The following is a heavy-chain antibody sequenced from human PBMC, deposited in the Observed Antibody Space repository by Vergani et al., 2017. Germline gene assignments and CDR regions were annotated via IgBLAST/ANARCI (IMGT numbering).Heavy chain of an antibody. CDR2: IYYSGST. Sequence: QVQLQESGPGLVKPSETLSLTCTVSGGSISSYYWSWIRQPPGKGLEWIGYIYYSGSTNYNPSLKSRVTISVDTSKNQFSLKLSSVTAADTAVYYCARVFGYYGSGSYYNPEEIFIPYYFDYWGQGTLVTVSS. J-gene: IGHJ4*02. CDR3: ARVFGYYGSGSYYNPEEIFIPYYFDY. D-gene: IGHD3-10*01. CDR1: GGSISSYY. V-gene: IGHV4-59*01.